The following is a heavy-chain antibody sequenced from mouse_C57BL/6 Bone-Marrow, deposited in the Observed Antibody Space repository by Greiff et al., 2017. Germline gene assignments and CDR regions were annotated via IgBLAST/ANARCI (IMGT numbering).Heavy chain of an antibody. CDR3: ARSGYYRY. J-gene: IGHJ2*01. CDR1: GYTFTSYW. D-gene: IGHD2-3*01. V-gene: IGHV1-69*01. Sequence: QVQLQQPGAELVMPGASVKLSCKASGYTFTSYWMHWVKQRPGQGLEWIGEIDPADSYTNYNQKFKGKSPLTVDKSSSTAYMQLSSLTSEDSAVYYCARSGYYRYWGQGTTLTVSS. CDR2: IDPADSYT.